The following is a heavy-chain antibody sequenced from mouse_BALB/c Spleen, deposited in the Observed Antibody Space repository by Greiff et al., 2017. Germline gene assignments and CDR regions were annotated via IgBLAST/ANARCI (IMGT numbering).Heavy chain of an antibody. D-gene: IGHD2-2*01. CDR1: GFTFSSYG. CDR2: INSNGGST. J-gene: IGHJ3*01. Sequence: EVQLVESGGGLVQPGGSLKLSCAASGFTFSSYGMSWVRQTPDKRLELVATINSNGGSTYYPDSVKGRFTISRDNAKNTLYLQMSSLKSEDTAMYYCARGDYGYDDGFAYWGQGTLVTVSA. CDR3: ARGDYGYDDGFAY. V-gene: IGHV5-6-3*01.